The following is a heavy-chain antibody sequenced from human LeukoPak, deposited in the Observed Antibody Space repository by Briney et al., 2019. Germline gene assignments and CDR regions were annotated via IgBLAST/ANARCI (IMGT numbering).Heavy chain of an antibody. V-gene: IGHV3-21*01. CDR3: ARDLRGPYYYYGMDV. CDR2: ISSSSSYI. Sequence: PGGSMRLSCAASGFTFSSYSMNWVRQAPGKGLEWVSSISSSSSYIYYADSVKGRFTISRDNAKNSLYLQMNSLRAEDTAVYYCARDLRGPYYYYGMDVWGQGTTVTVSS. D-gene: IGHD3-10*01. J-gene: IGHJ6*02. CDR1: GFTFSSYS.